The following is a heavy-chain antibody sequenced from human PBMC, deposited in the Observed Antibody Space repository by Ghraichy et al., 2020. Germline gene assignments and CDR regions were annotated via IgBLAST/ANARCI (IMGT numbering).Heavy chain of an antibody. Sequence: SETLSLTCTVSGGSISSSSYYWGWIRQPPGKGLEWIGSIYYSGSTYYNPSLKSRVTISVDTSKNQFSLKLSSVTAADTAVYYCARLFTHPSYYYGSGSYYGYFDYWGQGTLVTVSS. CDR1: GGSISSSSYY. J-gene: IGHJ4*02. CDR2: IYYSGST. V-gene: IGHV4-39*01. D-gene: IGHD3-10*01. CDR3: ARLFTHPSYYYGSGSYYGYFDY.